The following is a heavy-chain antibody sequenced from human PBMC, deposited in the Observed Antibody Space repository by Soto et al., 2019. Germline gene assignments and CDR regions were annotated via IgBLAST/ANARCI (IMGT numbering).Heavy chain of an antibody. D-gene: IGHD3-9*01. V-gene: IGHV3-43*01. CDR3: ARDSYDLLTGQKRYFDH. Sequence: PGGSLRLSCAASGFSFEDYTMHWVRHTPGKGPEWISLISWDGGRTLYSDSVKGRFIISRDNSKNSLYLQMNSLTTEDTALYFCARDSYDLLTGQKRYFDHWGQGTLVTVSS. CDR1: GFSFEDYT. CDR2: ISWDGGRT. J-gene: IGHJ4*02.